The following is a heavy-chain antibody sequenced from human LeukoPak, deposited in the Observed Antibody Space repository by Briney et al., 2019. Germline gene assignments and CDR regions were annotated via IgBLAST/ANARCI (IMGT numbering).Heavy chain of an antibody. J-gene: IGHJ4*02. CDR2: ISSSSSYI. V-gene: IGHV3-21*01. CDR3: ARDLGEYCTNGVCYTQEGY. D-gene: IGHD2-8*01. Sequence: KPGGSLRLSCAASGFTFSSYSMTWVRQAPGKGLEWVSSISSSSSYIYYADSVKGRFTISRDNAKNSLYLQMNSLRAEDTAVYYCARDLGEYCTNGVCYTQEGYWGQGTLVTVSS. CDR1: GFTFSSYS.